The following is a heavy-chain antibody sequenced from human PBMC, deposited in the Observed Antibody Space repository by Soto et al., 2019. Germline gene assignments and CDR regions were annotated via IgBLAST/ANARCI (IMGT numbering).Heavy chain of an antibody. D-gene: IGHD3-9*01. CDR2: ISTHTGNT. CDR3: ARDMTIGSADTVGAY. V-gene: IGHV1-18*01. J-gene: IGHJ1*01. CDR1: GYTFDTYG. Sequence: QVQLVQSGGEVKKPGASVKVSCKASGYTFDTYGISWVRQAPGQGLEWMGWISTHTGNTDYVQSLQGRVTMTTDTSSSTAYMELRSLRSYDTAVYYCARDMTIGSADTVGAYWGQGTQVTFSS.